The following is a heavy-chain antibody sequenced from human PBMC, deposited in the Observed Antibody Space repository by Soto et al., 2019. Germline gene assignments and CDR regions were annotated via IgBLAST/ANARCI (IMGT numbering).Heavy chain of an antibody. V-gene: IGHV3-33*01. CDR1: GFTFSSYG. CDR2: IWYDGSNN. J-gene: IGHJ4*02. CDR3: ARSPCTAMIVVPHVNFDY. Sequence: QVQLVESGGGVVQPGRSLRLSCAASGFTFSSYGMHWVRQAPGKGLEWVAVIWYDGSNNYYADSVKGRLTIYRDNSKNTLYLQMNSLRAEDTAVYYCARSPCTAMIVVPHVNFDYWGQGTLVTVSS. D-gene: IGHD3-22*01.